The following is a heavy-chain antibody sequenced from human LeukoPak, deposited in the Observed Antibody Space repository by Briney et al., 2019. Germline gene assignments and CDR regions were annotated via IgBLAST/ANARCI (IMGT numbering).Heavy chain of an antibody. Sequence: PSQTLSLTCTVSGGSISSGRYCWSWIRQPAGKGLEWIGHIHTSGSTNYNPSLRSRVTMSVNTSKNQFPLKLSSVTAADTAVYYCARDGRRLSAAGTRGFDYWGQGTLVTVSS. CDR1: GGSISSGRYC. CDR3: ARDGRRLSAAGTRGFDY. J-gene: IGHJ4*02. CDR2: IHTSGST. V-gene: IGHV4-61*09. D-gene: IGHD6-13*01.